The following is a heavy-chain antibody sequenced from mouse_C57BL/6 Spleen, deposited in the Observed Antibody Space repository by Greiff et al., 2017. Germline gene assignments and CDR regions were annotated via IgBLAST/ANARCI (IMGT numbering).Heavy chain of an antibody. CDR3: ERHPSSYGAMDY. D-gene: IGHD1-1*01. CDR2: ISNGGGST. CDR1: GFTFSDYY. Sequence: EVQGVESGGGLVQPGGSLKLSCAASGFTFSDYYMYWVRQTPEKRLEWVAYISNGGGSTYYPDTVKGRFTISRDNGKNTLYLQMSRLKSEDTAMYYCERHPSSYGAMDYWGQGTSVTVSS. J-gene: IGHJ4*01. V-gene: IGHV5-12*01.